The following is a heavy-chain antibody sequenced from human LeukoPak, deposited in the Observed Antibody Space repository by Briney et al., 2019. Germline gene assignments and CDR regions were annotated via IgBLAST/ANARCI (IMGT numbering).Heavy chain of an antibody. CDR3: ARDAHGSSSVDY. Sequence: TPSETLSLTCSVSGGSIRTYYWSWIRQPAGQGLEWIGRIYSSGNTNYNPSLKSRVTMSVDTSKNQFSLKVRSVTAADTAIYYCARDAHGSSSVDYWGQGTLVTVSS. CDR2: IYSSGNT. D-gene: IGHD2-2*01. J-gene: IGHJ4*02. CDR1: GGSIRTYY. V-gene: IGHV4-4*07.